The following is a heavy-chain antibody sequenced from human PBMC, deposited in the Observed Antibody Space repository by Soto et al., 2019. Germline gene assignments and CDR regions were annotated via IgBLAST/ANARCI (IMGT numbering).Heavy chain of an antibody. CDR1: GFTFSSYS. V-gene: IGHV3-21*01. D-gene: IGHD3-22*01. CDR2: SSSSSSYI. CDR3: ARDRNYYDSSGYNTNGAFDI. Sequence: GGSLRLSCAASGFTFSSYSMNWVRQAPGKGLEWVSSSSSSSSYIYYADSVKGRFTISRDNAKNSLYLQMNSLRAEDTAVYYCARDRNYYDSSGYNTNGAFDIWGQGTMVTVSS. J-gene: IGHJ3*02.